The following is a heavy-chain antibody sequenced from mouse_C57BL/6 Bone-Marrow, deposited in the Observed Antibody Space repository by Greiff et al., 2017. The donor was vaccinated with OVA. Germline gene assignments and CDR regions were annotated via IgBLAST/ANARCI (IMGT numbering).Heavy chain of an antibody. CDR3: VCLGYLLWLRQTSYFDV. CDR2: IDPNSGGT. J-gene: IGHJ1*03. CDR1: GYTFTSYW. Sequence: QVQLQQPGAELVKPGASVKLSCKASGYTFTSYWMHWVKQRPGRGLEWIGRIDPNSGGTKYNEKFKSKATLTVDKPSSTAYMQLRSLTSEDSAVYYCVCLGYLLWLRQTSYFDVWGTGTTVTVSS. V-gene: IGHV1-72*01. D-gene: IGHD2-2*01.